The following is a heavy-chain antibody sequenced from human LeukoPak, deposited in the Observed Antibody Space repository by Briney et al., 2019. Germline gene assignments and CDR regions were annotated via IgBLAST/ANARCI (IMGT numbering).Heavy chain of an antibody. CDR1: GFTFSSYG. Sequence: GGSLRLSCAASGFTFSSYGMHWVRQAPGKGLYWVAFIRYDGTNKYYADSVKGRFTIYRDNSKNTLYLQMNSLRPEDTAVYYCAYQLLPNWGQGTPVTVSS. CDR2: IRYDGTNK. D-gene: IGHD2-15*01. V-gene: IGHV3-30*02. J-gene: IGHJ4*02. CDR3: AYQLLPN.